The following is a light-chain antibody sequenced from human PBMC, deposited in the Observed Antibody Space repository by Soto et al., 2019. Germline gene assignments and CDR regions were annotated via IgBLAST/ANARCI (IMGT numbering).Light chain of an antibody. Sequence: QSALTQPPSASGSPGQSVTISCTGTSSDVGRYNYVSLYQQHPGKAPKLMISEVNKRASGVPDRFSGSKSGNTASLTVSGLQAEDEADYYCSSYAGTPFVFGTGTKLTVL. CDR1: SSDVGRYNY. V-gene: IGLV2-8*01. J-gene: IGLJ1*01. CDR2: EVN. CDR3: SSYAGTPFV.